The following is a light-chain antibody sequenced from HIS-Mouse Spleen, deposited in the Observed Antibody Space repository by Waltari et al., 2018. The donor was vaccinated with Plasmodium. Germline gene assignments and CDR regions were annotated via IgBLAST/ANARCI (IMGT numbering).Light chain of an antibody. J-gene: IGLJ2*01. CDR2: GNS. Sequence: QSVLTQPPSVSVAPGQRVTISCTGSSSNIGAGSDVHWDQQLPGTAPKLLIYGNSNRPSGVPDRFSGSKSGTSASLAITGLQAEDEADYYCQSYDSSLSGYVVFGGGTKLTVL. CDR3: QSYDSSLSGYVV. V-gene: IGLV1-40*01. CDR1: SSNIGAGSD.